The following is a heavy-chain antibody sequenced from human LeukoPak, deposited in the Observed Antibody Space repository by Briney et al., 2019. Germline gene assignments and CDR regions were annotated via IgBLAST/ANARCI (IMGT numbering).Heavy chain of an antibody. D-gene: IGHD3-10*01. J-gene: IGHJ5*02. CDR3: ARGPPYGSGSYQSWRDIDIANWFDP. CDR1: GYTFTSYA. V-gene: IGHV7-4-1*02. Sequence: GASVKVSCKASGYTFTSYAMNWVRQAPGQGLEWKGWINTNTGNPTYAQGFTGRFVFSLDTSVSTAYLQISSLKAEDTAVYYCARGPPYGSGSYQSWRDIDIANWFDPWGQGTLVTVSS. CDR2: INTNTGNP.